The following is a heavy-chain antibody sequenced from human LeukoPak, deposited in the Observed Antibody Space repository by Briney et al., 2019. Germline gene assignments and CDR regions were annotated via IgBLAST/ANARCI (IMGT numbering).Heavy chain of an antibody. Sequence: ASVKVSCKASGYTFTSYGISWVRQAPGQGLEWMGWISAYNGNTKYAQKLQGRVTMTTDTSTSTAYMELRSLRSDDTAVYYCARDAPGRKYGDYRELDYWGQGTLVTVSS. D-gene: IGHD4-17*01. V-gene: IGHV1-18*01. CDR2: ISAYNGNT. CDR1: GYTFTSYG. CDR3: ARDAPGRKYGDYRELDY. J-gene: IGHJ4*02.